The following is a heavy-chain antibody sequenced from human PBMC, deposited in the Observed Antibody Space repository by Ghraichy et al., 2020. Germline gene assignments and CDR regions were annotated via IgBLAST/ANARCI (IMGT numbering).Heavy chain of an antibody. J-gene: IGHJ4*02. V-gene: IGHV6-1*01. CDR3: ARGAELGSYFDY. CDR1: GGSVSSNSAA. D-gene: IGHD7-27*01. Sequence: SETLSLTCAISGGSVSSNSAAWNWIRQSPSRGREWLGRTYYRSNWYNDYAVSVKSRITINPDTSKNQFSLQLNSVTPEDTAVYYCARGAELGSYFDYWGQGALVTVSS. CDR2: TYYRSNWYN.